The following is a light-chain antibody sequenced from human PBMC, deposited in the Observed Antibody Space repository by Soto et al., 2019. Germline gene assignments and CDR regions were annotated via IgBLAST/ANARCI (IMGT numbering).Light chain of an antibody. CDR1: SSDVGGYNY. CDR3: SSYTSSSTPYV. V-gene: IGLV2-14*01. J-gene: IGLJ1*01. Sequence: HSVLTQPASGSGSPGQSITISCTGTSSDVGGYNYVSWYQQHPGKAPKLMIYDVSNRPSGVSNRFSGSKSGNTASLTISGLQAEDEADYYCSSYTSSSTPYVFGTGTKVTVL. CDR2: DVS.